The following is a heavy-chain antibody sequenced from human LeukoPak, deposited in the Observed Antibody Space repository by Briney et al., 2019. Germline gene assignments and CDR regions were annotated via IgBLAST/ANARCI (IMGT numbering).Heavy chain of an antibody. Sequence: GESLKISCKGLGYSFSSYWNAWVRQRPGKGLEWMGIIYPGGSETRCDPSFQGQVTISADSSTSTAYLQWSSLRASDTAMYYCARASRDGYNHNFDNWGQRTLVTVSS. CDR1: GYSFSSYW. D-gene: IGHD5-24*01. CDR2: IYPGGSET. J-gene: IGHJ4*02. CDR3: ARASRDGYNHNFDN. V-gene: IGHV5-51*01.